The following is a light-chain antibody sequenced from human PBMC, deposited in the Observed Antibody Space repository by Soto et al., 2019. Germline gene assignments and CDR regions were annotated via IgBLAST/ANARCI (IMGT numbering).Light chain of an antibody. Sequence: AIQMTQSPSSLSASVGDRVTITCRASQVIRNDLGWYQQKPGKAPKLLIYAASSLQSGVPSRFSGSGSGTDFTLTISSLQPEDFAVYYCQQYGSSPWTFGQGTKVEIK. J-gene: IGKJ1*01. CDR2: AAS. CDR3: QQYGSSPWT. V-gene: IGKV1-6*01. CDR1: QVIRND.